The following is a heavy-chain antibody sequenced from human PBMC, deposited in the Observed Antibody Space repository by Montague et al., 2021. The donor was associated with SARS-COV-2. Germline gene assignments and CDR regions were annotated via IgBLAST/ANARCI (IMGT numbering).Heavy chain of an antibody. CDR2: IYYSGST. D-gene: IGHD3-3*01. CDR1: GGSVSSGSYY. Sequence: SETLSLTCTVSGGSVSSGSYYWSWLRQPPGKGLEWIGYIYYSGSTNYNPSLKSRVTISVDTSKNQLSLKLSSVTAADTAVYYCARDPWRIPMFGVVTRYDMDVWGQGTTVTVSS. CDR3: ARDPWRIPMFGVVTRYDMDV. J-gene: IGHJ6*02. V-gene: IGHV4-61*01.